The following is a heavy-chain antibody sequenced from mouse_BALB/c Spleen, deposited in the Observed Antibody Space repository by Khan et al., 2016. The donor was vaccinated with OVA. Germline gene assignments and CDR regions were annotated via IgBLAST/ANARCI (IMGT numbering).Heavy chain of an antibody. V-gene: IGHV2-9*02. Sequence: QVQLKQSGPGLVAPSQSLSITCTVSGFSLTSYGVHWVRQPPGKGLEWLGVIWAGGSTNYNSALMSRLSISKDNSKSQVFLKMNSLQTDDTAMYYCARVFITTVEATDYWGQGTSVTVSS. CDR2: IWAGGST. CDR3: ARVFITTVEATDY. D-gene: IGHD1-1*01. CDR1: GFSLTSYG. J-gene: IGHJ4*01.